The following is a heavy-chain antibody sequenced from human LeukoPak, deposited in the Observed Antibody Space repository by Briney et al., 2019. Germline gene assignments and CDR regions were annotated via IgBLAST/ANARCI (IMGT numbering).Heavy chain of an antibody. CDR3: ARHGTYFYTSSGYSHDAFDI. Sequence: SETLSLTCTVSGGSISTYYWSWIRQPPGKGLEWIGYIYYSGSTNYNPSLKSRVTISVDTSKNQFSLKLSSVTAADTAVYYCARHGTYFYTSSGYSHDAFDIWGQGTMVTVSS. D-gene: IGHD3-22*01. CDR1: GGSISTYY. J-gene: IGHJ3*02. CDR2: IYYSGST. V-gene: IGHV4-59*01.